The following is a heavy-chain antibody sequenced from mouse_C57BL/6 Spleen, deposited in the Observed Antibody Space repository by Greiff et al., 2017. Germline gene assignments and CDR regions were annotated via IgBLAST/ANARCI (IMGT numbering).Heavy chain of an antibody. CDR3: TRDGSRGYAMDD. CDR1: GYTFTSYW. CDR2: IDPYSGGT. J-gene: IGHJ4*01. Sequence: QVQLQQPGAELVKPGASVKLSCKASGYTFTSYWMHWVKQRPGRGLAWIGRIDPYSGGTTYNEKFKSKATLTVDKPSSTAYMQRSSLTSDDSAVYERTRDGSRGYAMDDWGQGTTVTVAS. V-gene: IGHV1-72*01. D-gene: IGHD1-1*01.